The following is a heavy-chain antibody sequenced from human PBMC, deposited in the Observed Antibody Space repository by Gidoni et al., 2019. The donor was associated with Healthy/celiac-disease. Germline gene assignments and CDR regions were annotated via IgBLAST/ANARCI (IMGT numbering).Heavy chain of an antibody. CDR2: IIPIFGTA. V-gene: IGHV1-69*12. CDR3: ARGDHLRGVRGVIQHLGGMDV. Sequence: QAQLVQSGAEVKKPGSSVKVSCKASGGTFISYAISWVRQAPGQGLEWMGGIIPIFGTANYAQKFQGRVTITADESTSTAYMELSSLGSKDTAVYYCARGDHLRGVRGVIQHLGGMDVWGQGTTVTVSS. D-gene: IGHD3-10*01. J-gene: IGHJ6*02. CDR1: GGTFISYA.